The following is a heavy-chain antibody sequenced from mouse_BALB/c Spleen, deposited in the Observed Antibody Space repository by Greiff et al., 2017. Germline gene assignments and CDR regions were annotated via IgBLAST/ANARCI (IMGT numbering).Heavy chain of an antibody. CDR2: ISSGGST. CDR3: ARGRGYRYDDYAMDY. J-gene: IGHJ4*01. D-gene: IGHD2-14*01. V-gene: IGHV5-6-5*01. CDR1: GFTFSSYA. Sequence: EVKVEESGGDLVKPGGSLKLSCAASGFTFSSYAMSWVRQTPEKRLEWVASISSGGSTYYPDSVKGRFTISRDNARNILYLQMSSLRSEDTAMYYCARGRGYRYDDYAMDYWGQGTSVTVSS.